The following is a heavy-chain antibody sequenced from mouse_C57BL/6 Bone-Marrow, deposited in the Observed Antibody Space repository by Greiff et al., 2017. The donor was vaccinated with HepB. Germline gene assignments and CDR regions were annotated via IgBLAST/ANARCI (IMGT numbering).Heavy chain of an antibody. D-gene: IGHD1-1*01. CDR2: IYPRSGNT. CDR3: ARRDYCSSYVLY. J-gene: IGHJ2*01. CDR1: GYTFTSYG. V-gene: IGHV1-81*01. Sequence: QVQLQQSGAELARPGASVKLSCKASGYTFTSYGISWVKQRTGQGLEWIGEIYPRSGNTYYNEKFKGKATLTADKSSSTAYMELRSLTAEDSAVYFCARRDYCSSYVLYWGQGTTLTVSS.